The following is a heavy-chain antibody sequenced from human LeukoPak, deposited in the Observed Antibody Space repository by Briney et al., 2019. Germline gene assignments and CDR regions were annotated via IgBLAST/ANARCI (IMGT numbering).Heavy chain of an antibody. D-gene: IGHD4-17*01. J-gene: IGHJ5*02. CDR1: GYRFTSYW. CDR2: IDPSDSYT. V-gene: IGHV5-10-1*01. CDR3: ARGVGTVTTEDWFDP. Sequence: GESLKISCKVSGYRFTSYWINWVRQMPGKGLEWMGRIDPSDSYTKYSPSFQGHVTMSADKSISTAYLQWSSLKASDTAMYYCARGVGTVTTEDWFDPWGQGTLVTVSS.